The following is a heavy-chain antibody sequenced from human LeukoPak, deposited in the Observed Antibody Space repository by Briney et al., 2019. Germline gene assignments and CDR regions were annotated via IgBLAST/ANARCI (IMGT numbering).Heavy chain of an antibody. Sequence: PGGSLRLSCAASRFTFSSFSMNWVRQAPGKGLEWVSYIRTSGTNTDYTGSVKGRFTISRDNSKNTLYLQMNSLRAEDTAVYYCAKDRSIAAAGTLDYWGQGTLVTVSS. V-gene: IGHV3-48*01. J-gene: IGHJ4*02. CDR1: RFTFSSFS. CDR2: IRTSGTNT. CDR3: AKDRSIAAAGTLDY. D-gene: IGHD6-13*01.